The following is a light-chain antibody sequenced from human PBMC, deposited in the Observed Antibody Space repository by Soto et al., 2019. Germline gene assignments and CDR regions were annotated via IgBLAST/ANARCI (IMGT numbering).Light chain of an antibody. Sequence: DIQMTQSPSTLSASVGDTVTITCRASQSISAWLAWYQQKPGKAPKLLIYKASSLESGVPSRFSGRGSGTEFTLPISSLQPDDFATYDCQQYNNYGSWTFGQGTKVVIK. V-gene: IGKV1-5*03. CDR1: QSISAW. CDR3: QQYNNYGSWT. CDR2: KAS. J-gene: IGKJ1*01.